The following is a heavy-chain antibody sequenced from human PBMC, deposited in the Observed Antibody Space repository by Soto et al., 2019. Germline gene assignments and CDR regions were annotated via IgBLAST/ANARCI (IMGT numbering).Heavy chain of an antibody. Sequence: GGSLRLSCAASGFTFSDYYMSWIRQAPGKGLEWVSYISSSGSTIYYADSVKGRFTISRDNAKNSLYLQMNSLRAEDTAVYYCAREGDSGSYFDAFDIWGQGTMVTVSS. CDR1: GFTFSDYY. CDR3: AREGDSGSYFDAFDI. J-gene: IGHJ3*02. D-gene: IGHD1-26*01. V-gene: IGHV3-11*01. CDR2: ISSSGSTI.